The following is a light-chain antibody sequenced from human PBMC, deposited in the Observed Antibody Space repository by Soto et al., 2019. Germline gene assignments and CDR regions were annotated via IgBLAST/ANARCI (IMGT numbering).Light chain of an antibody. V-gene: IGKV1-5*03. CDR2: KAY. Sequence: DIQMTQSPSTPSASVGDRVTITCRASQSISRMLAWYQQKPGRAHKLLIYKAYTLQSGVQSRFSGSGSGTEFTLTIRSLQPDDFATYYCKQYNSYPWTFGQGTKVDIK. J-gene: IGKJ1*01. CDR3: KQYNSYPWT. CDR1: QSISRM.